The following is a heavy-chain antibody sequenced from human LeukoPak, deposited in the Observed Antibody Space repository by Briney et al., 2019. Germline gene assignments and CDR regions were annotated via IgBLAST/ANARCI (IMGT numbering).Heavy chain of an antibody. V-gene: IGHV4-34*01. CDR3: AREDIVVVPAATTYYYYGMDV. J-gene: IGHJ6*02. CDR2: INHSGST. Sequence: SETLSLTCAVYGGSCSGYYWSWIRQPPGKGLEWIGEINHSGSTNYNPSLKSRVTISVDTSKNQFSLKLSSVTAADTAVYYCAREDIVVVPAATTYYYYGMDVWGQGTTVTVSS. D-gene: IGHD2-2*01. CDR1: GGSCSGYY.